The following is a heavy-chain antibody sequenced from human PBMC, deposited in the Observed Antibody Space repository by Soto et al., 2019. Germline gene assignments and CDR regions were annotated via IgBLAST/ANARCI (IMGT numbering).Heavy chain of an antibody. CDR1: GYTFTSYD. J-gene: IGHJ4*02. CDR2: INPNSGNT. V-gene: IGHV1-8*01. Sequence: ASVKVSCKASGYTFTSYDINWVRQATGQGLEWMGWINPNSGNTGYAQKFQGRVTMTRDTSTSTAYMELSSLRSDDTAVYYCAIHDYGDYGDDYRGQGTLVTVSS. CDR3: AIHDYGDYGDDY. D-gene: IGHD4-17*01.